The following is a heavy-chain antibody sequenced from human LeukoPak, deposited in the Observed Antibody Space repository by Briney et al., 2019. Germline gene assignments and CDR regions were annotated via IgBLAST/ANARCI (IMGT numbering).Heavy chain of an antibody. CDR1: GFIFSSYS. D-gene: IGHD6-19*01. V-gene: IGHV3-21*01. Sequence: PGGSVRLSCAASGFIFSSYSMHWVRQPAAKGVEGVSSITSSSGYIYYADSVKGRFTISRDNAKNSQYLQMNSLRAEDTAVYYCARAHPPYSSGWSNFDYWVQGTLVTVSS. CDR3: ARAHPPYSSGWSNFDY. J-gene: IGHJ4*02. CDR2: ITSSSGYI.